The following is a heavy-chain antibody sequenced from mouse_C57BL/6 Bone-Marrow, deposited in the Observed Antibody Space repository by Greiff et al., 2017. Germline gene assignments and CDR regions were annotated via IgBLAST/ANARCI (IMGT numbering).Heavy chain of an antibody. J-gene: IGHJ2*01. Sequence: QQSCKASGYTFTSYWMHWVKQRPGQGLEWIGEIDPSDSYTNYNQKFKGKSTLTVDKSSSTAYMQLSSLTSEDSAVYYCARMDYYGSLDYWGQGTTLTVSS. CDR2: IDPSDSYT. CDR3: ARMDYYGSLDY. CDR1: GYTFTSYW. V-gene: IGHV1-69*01. D-gene: IGHD1-1*01.